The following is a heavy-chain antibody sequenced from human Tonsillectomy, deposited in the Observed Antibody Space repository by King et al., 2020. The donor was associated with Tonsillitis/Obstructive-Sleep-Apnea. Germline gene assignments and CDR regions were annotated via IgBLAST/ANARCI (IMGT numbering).Heavy chain of an antibody. D-gene: IGHD6-19*01. V-gene: IGHV1-24*01. CDR2: FNPKDGET. CDR1: GYTLTELS. Sequence: AQLVQSGAEVKKPGASVKVSCKVSGYTLTELSMHWVRQAPGKGLEWMGGFNPKDGETIYAQKFQGRVTMTDDTSTDTAYMELSSLRSKDTAVYYCATLMAVADLTDAFDIWGQGTMVTVSS. J-gene: IGHJ3*02. CDR3: ATLMAVADLTDAFDI.